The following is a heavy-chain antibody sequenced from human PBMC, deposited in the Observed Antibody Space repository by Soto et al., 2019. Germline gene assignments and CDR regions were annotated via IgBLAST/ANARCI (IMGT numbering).Heavy chain of an antibody. CDR2: IYYSGST. Sequence: QVQLQESGPGLVKPSQTLSLTCTVSGGSISSGGYYWSWIRQHPGKGLEWIGYIYYSGSTYYNPSLKSRVTISVDTSQNQFSLKLSSVTAADTAVYYCARVGYCSGGSCYWLDPWGQGTLVTVSS. V-gene: IGHV4-31*03. D-gene: IGHD2-15*01. CDR3: ARVGYCSGGSCYWLDP. J-gene: IGHJ5*02. CDR1: GGSISSGGYY.